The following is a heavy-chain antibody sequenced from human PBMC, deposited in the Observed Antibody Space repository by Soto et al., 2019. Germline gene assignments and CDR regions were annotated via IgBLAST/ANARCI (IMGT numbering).Heavy chain of an antibody. V-gene: IGHV3-30*18. Sequence: QVQLVESGGGVVQPGRSLRLSCAASGFTFSSYGMHWVRQAPGKGLEWVAVISYDGSNKYYADSVKGRFTISRDNSKNTLYLQMNSLRAEDTAVYYCAKVRMIVVVTHGMDVWGQGTTVTVSS. CDR1: GFTFSSYG. CDR2: ISYDGSNK. CDR3: AKVRMIVVVTHGMDV. J-gene: IGHJ6*02. D-gene: IGHD3-22*01.